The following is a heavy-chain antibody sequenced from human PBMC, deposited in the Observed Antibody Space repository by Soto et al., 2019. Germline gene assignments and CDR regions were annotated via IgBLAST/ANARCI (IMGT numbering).Heavy chain of an antibody. V-gene: IGHV3-20*04. Sequence: EVQLVESGGGVVRPGGSLRLSCAASGFIFENYGLSWFRKAPGKGLEWFSGIATTDGSTGYADSVRGRFTISRDNADNSLDLQMNRLRAEDTALYYCSRGYAGDYWGQGTLVTVTS. CDR2: IATTDGST. CDR3: SRGYAGDY. J-gene: IGHJ4*02. D-gene: IGHD2-2*01. CDR1: GFIFENYG.